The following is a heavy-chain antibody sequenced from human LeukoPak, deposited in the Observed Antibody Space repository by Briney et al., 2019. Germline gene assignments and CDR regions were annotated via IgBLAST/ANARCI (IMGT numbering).Heavy chain of an antibody. Sequence: GRSLRLSCAASGFTFSSYAMHWVRQAPGKGLEWVAVISYDGSNKYYAVSVKGRFTISRDNSKNTLYLQMNSLRAEDTAVYYCARAREWELLLWGQGTLVTVSS. CDR1: GFTFSSYA. D-gene: IGHD1-26*01. J-gene: IGHJ4*02. CDR2: ISYDGSNK. V-gene: IGHV3-30-3*01. CDR3: ARAREWELLL.